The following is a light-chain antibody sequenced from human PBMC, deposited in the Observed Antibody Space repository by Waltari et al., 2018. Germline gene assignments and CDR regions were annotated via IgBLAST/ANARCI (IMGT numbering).Light chain of an antibody. V-gene: IGKV1-39*01. Sequence: DIQMTQSPSSLSASVGDRVTITCRASQSIRSYLNWYQQKPGKAPKLLIYAASSLQSGVPSRFSGSGSGADFTLTISSLQPEDFATYYCQQSDSTPLTCGGGTKVEIK. CDR1: QSIRSY. J-gene: IGKJ4*01. CDR2: AAS. CDR3: QQSDSTPLT.